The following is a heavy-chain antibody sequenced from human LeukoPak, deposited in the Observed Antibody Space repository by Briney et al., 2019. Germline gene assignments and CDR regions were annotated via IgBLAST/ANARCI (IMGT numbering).Heavy chain of an antibody. CDR1: GFTFSSYG. J-gene: IGHJ6*04. CDR2: ISYDGSNK. D-gene: IGHD3-10*01. Sequence: PGRSLRLSCAASGFTFSSYGMHWVRQAPGKGLEWVAVISYDGSNKYYADSVKGRFTISRDNSKNTLYLQMNSLRAEDTAVYYCAKTYYYGSGSYSNYYYGTDVWGKGTTVTVSS. CDR3: AKTYYYGSGSYSNYYYGTDV. V-gene: IGHV3-30*18.